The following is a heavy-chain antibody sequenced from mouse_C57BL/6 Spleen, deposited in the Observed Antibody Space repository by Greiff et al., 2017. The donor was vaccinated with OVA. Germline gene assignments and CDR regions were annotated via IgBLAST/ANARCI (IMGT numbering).Heavy chain of an antibody. J-gene: IGHJ3*01. CDR2: ISGGGGNT. Sequence: EVKVVESGGGLVKPGGSLKLSCAASGFTFSSYTMSWVRQTPEKRLEWVATISGGGGNTYYPDSVKGRFTISRDNAKNTLYLQMSRLRSEDTALYYCARQDDYDTGFAYWGQGTLVTVSA. CDR1: GFTFSSYT. CDR3: ARQDDYDTGFAY. D-gene: IGHD2-4*01. V-gene: IGHV5-9*01.